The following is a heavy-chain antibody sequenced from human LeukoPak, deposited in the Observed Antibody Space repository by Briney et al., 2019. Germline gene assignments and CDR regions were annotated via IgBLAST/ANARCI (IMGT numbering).Heavy chain of an antibody. J-gene: IGHJ4*02. Sequence: SVKVSCKASGGTFSSYAISWVRQAPRQGLEWMGGIIPIFGTANYAQKFQGRVTITADESTSTAYMELSSLRSEDTAVYYCARSTYYDFWSGYYSPNPIDYWGQGTLVTVSS. V-gene: IGHV1-69*13. CDR2: IIPIFGTA. D-gene: IGHD3-3*01. CDR1: GGTFSSYA. CDR3: ARSTYYDFWSGYYSPNPIDY.